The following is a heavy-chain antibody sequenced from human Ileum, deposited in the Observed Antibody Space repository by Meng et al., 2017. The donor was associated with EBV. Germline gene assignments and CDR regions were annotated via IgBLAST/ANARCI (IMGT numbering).Heavy chain of an antibody. CDR1: GCSFNGHTW. J-gene: IGHJ4*02. CDR2: IYHSGAT. CDR3: ARIPYGDIYSAYFDY. D-gene: IGHD2-21*02. V-gene: IGHV4-4*02. Sequence: QVHLQCPGPGPLKPSGTWSLTCTVSGCSFNGHTWWSWVRHPPGEVLEWNGQIYHSGATNYNPSLKSRVTISVDTSENQFSLELNSVTAADTAVYYCARIPYGDIYSAYFDYWSPGTLVTVSS.